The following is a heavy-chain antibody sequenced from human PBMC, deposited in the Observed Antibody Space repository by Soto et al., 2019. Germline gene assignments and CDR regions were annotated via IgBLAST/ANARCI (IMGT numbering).Heavy chain of an antibody. V-gene: IGHV4-31*03. D-gene: IGHD2-15*01. J-gene: IGHJ4*02. CDR3: ARGIVRPRSNVYYFDY. CDR1: GGSISSGGYY. CDR2: IYYSGST. Sequence: QVQLQESGPGLVKPSQTLSLTCTVSGGSISSGGYYWSWIRQHPGKVLEWIGYIYYSGSTYYNPSLKSRVTISVDTSKNQFSLKLSSVTAADTAVYYCARGIVRPRSNVYYFDYWGQGTLVTVSS.